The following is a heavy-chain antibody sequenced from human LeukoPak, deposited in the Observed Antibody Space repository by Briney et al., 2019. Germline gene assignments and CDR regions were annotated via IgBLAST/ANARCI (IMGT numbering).Heavy chain of an antibody. CDR3: ARGGNTMIVVVKYMDV. Sequence: GGSLRLSCAASGFTFSSYAMHWVRQAPGKGLEWVAVISYDGSNKYYADSVKGRFTISRDNSKNTLYLQMNSLRAEDTAVYYCARGGNTMIVVVKYMDVWGKGTTVTVSS. CDR1: GFTFSSYA. D-gene: IGHD3-22*01. CDR2: ISYDGSNK. V-gene: IGHV3-30*04. J-gene: IGHJ6*03.